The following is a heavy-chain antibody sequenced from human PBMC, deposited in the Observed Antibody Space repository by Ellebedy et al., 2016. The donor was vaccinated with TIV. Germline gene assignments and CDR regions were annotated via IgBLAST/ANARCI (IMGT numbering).Heavy chain of an antibody. V-gene: IGHV3-30-3*01. CDR3: ARDLNRRHLDY. CDR2: IAYDGSNK. J-gene: IGHJ4*02. CDR1: GFTFSSYA. Sequence: GESLKISCAASGFTFSSYAMHWVRQAPGKGLEWVAVIAYDGSNKYYADSVKGRFTISRDNSKNTLYLQMNSLRAEDTAVYYCARDLNRRHLDYWGQGTLVTVSS. D-gene: IGHD3-16*02.